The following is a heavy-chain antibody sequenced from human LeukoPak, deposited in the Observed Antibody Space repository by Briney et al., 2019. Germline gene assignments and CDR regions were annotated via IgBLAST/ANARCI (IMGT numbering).Heavy chain of an antibody. V-gene: IGHV4-39*01. CDR3: ARQVETPGPFDY. CDR2: IFYTGNT. J-gene: IGHJ4*02. Sequence: SETLSLTCTVSGGSISSSSYYWGWIRQPPGKGLEWIVTIFYTGNTYYNPSLKTRVTISVDTSKNQFSLNLYSVTAAGTAVYYCARQVETPGPFDYWGQGALVTVSS. CDR1: GGSISSSSYY.